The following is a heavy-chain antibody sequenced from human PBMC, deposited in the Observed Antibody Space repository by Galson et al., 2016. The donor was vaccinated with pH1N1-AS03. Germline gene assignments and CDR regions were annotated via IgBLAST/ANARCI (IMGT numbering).Heavy chain of an antibody. D-gene: IGHD3-10*01. V-gene: IGHV3-48*01. CDR2: ITSSSSI. Sequence: SLRLSCAASGFTFSRYSMNWVRQAPGKGLEWVAYITSSSSITYADSVKGRFTISRDNAKNSVYLQINSLKGEDTAVYYCAGDSGWAFDYWGQGTLVTVSS. CDR3: AGDSGWAFDY. J-gene: IGHJ4*02. CDR1: GFTFSRYS.